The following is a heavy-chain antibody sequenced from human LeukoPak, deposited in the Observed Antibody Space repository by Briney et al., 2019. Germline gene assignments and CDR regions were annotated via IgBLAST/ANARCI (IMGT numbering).Heavy chain of an antibody. J-gene: IGHJ6*02. CDR1: GFTFSSYG. CDR2: IWYDGSNK. Sequence: GGSLRLSCAASGFTFSSYGMHWVRQAPGKGLEWVAVIWYDGSNKYYADSVKGRFTISGDNSRNTLYLQMNSLRAEDTAVYYCARDQEVGATPYYYYYGMDVWGQGTTVTVSS. CDR3: ARDQEVGATPYYYYYGMDV. V-gene: IGHV3-33*01. D-gene: IGHD1-26*01.